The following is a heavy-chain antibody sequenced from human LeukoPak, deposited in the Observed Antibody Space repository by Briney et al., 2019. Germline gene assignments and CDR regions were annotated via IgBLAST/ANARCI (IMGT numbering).Heavy chain of an antibody. D-gene: IGHD2-15*01. V-gene: IGHV4-39*07. J-gene: IGHJ6*03. Sequence: GSLRLSCAVSGFTFSNYWMNWVRQAPGKGLEWIGSIYYSGSTYYNPSLTSRVTISVDTSKNQFSLKLSSVTAADTAVYYCARGGWSYYYMDVWGKGTTVTVSS. CDR3: ARGGWSYYYMDV. CDR2: IYYSGST. CDR1: GFTFSNYW.